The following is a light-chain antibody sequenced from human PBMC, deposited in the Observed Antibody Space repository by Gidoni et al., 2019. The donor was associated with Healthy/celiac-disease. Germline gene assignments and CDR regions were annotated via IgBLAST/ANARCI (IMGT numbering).Light chain of an antibody. V-gene: IGLV2-14*01. J-gene: IGLJ1*01. CDR2: DVS. CDR3: SAYTSSSTPLYV. Sequence: QSALTPPASVSGSPGQSITISCTGTSSDGGGYTYVSWYQQHPGKAPKLMIYDVSNRPSGVSNRFSGAKSGNTASLTISGLQAEDEADYYCSAYTSSSTPLYVFGTGTKVTVL. CDR1: SSDGGGYTY.